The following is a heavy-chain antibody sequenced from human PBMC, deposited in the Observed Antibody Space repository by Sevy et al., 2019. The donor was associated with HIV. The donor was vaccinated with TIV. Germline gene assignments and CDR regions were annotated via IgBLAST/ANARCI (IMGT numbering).Heavy chain of an antibody. Sequence: ASVKVSCKASGYTFTSYYMHWVRQAPGQGLEWMGIINPSGGSTSYAQKFQGRVTMTRDTSTSTVYMELSSLRSEDTAVYYCARVYLWFGEGGAFDIWGQGTMVTVS. J-gene: IGHJ3*02. CDR3: ARVYLWFGEGGAFDI. D-gene: IGHD3-10*01. CDR2: INPSGGST. CDR1: GYTFTSYY. V-gene: IGHV1-46*01.